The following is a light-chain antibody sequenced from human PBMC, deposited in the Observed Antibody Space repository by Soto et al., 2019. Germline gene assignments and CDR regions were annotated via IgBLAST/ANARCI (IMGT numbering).Light chain of an antibody. Sequence: EIVLTESPGTLSLSRGERATLSCRASQSVSSSYLAWYQQKPGQAPRLLIYGASSRATGIPDRFSGSGSGTDFTLTITSLQPDDFATYYCQQYHTYTGTFGQGTKVDIK. J-gene: IGKJ1*01. V-gene: IGKV3-20*01. CDR3: QQYHTYTGT. CDR2: GAS. CDR1: QSVSSSY.